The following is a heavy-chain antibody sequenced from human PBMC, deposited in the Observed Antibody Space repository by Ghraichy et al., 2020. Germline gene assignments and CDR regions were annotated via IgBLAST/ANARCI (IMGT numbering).Heavy chain of an antibody. J-gene: IGHJ6*02. D-gene: IGHD5-12*01. CDR3: ARGHSGYDYLGLYGVDV. V-gene: IGHV3-23*01. Sequence: GGSLRLSCAASGFTFSNYAMSWVRQAPGKGLQWVSAITGSGASIYYADSVKGRFTISRHNSKSTVYLQMSSLRAEDTATYYCARGHSGYDYLGLYGVDVWGQGTTVTVSS. CDR2: ITGSGASI. CDR1: GFTFSNYA.